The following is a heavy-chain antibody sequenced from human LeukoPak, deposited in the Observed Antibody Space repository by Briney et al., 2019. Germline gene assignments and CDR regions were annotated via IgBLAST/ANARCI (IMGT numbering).Heavy chain of an antibody. V-gene: IGHV4-34*01. CDR2: INHSGST. CDR3: ARRRSAGYYDSSGAYHN. J-gene: IGHJ4*02. CDR1: GGSFSGYY. Sequence: PSETLSLTCAVYGGSFSGYYWSWIRQPPGKGLEWIGEINHSGSTNYNPSLKSRVTISVDTSKNQFSLKLSSVTAADTAVYYCARRRSAGYYDSSGAYHNWGQGTLVTVSS. D-gene: IGHD3-22*01.